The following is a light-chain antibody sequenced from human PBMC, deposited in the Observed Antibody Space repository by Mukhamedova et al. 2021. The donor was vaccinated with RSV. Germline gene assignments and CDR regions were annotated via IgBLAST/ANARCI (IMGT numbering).Light chain of an antibody. CDR1: RW. CDR2: KTS. V-gene: IGKV1-5*03. Sequence: RWLAWYQQKPGKAPKLLIYKTSTLQSGVPSRFSGSGSGTEFTLTIDSLQPGDFATYYCQQYKMYSRSFGQGTKVEI. J-gene: IGKJ2*01. CDR3: QQYKMYSRS.